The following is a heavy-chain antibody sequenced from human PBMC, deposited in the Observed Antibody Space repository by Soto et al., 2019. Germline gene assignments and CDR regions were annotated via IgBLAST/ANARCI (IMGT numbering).Heavy chain of an antibody. CDR2: IYDSGST. J-gene: IGHJ4*02. CDR3: AAGAYDWY. D-gene: IGHD4-17*01. Sequence: SSVTLSLTCTVAGGSISSYYWSWIRQPPGKGLEWIGYIYDSGSTNYNPSLKSRVTISIDTSKKQFSLNLSSVTAADTAVYYCAAGAYDWYWGQGTLVTVSS. V-gene: IGHV4-59*01. CDR1: GGSISSYY.